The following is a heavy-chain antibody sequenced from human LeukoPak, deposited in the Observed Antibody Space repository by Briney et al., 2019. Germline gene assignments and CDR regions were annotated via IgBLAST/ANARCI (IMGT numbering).Heavy chain of an antibody. J-gene: IGHJ2*01. Sequence: GGSLRLPCAASGFTFSSYSMNWVRQAPGKGLEWVSSISSSSSYIYYADSVKGRFTISRDNAKNTLYLQMNSLRAEDTAVYFCARGKFSTNWTFDLWGCGTRVTVSS. CDR2: ISSSSSYI. D-gene: IGHD3-3*02. V-gene: IGHV3-21*01. CDR1: GFTFSSYS. CDR3: ARGKFSTNWTFDL.